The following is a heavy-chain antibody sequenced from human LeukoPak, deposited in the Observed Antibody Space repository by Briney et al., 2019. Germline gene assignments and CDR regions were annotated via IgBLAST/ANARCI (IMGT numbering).Heavy chain of an antibody. D-gene: IGHD5-24*01. CDR2: IIPIFGTA. CDR3: ARGPQRRDGYRTFFDY. J-gene: IGHJ4*02. CDR1: GGTFSSYA. Sequence: SVKVSCKASGGTFSSYAISWVRQAPGQGLEWMGGIIPIFGTANYAQKFQGRVTITADESTSTAYMELSSLRSEDTAVYYCARGPQRRDGYRTFFDYWGQGTLVTVSS. V-gene: IGHV1-69*13.